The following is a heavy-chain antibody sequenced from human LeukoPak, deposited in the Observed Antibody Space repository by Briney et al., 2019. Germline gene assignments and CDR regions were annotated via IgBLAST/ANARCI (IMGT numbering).Heavy chain of an antibody. Sequence: PSETLSLTCAVYGGSFSGYYWSWIRQPPGKGLEWIGEINHSGSTNYNPSLKSRVTISVDTSKNQFSLKLSSVTAADTAVYYCARDPGWRGYQDYWGQGTLVTVSS. D-gene: IGHD2-2*01. CDR3: ARDPGWRGYQDY. V-gene: IGHV4-34*01. CDR2: INHSGST. J-gene: IGHJ4*02. CDR1: GGSFSGYY.